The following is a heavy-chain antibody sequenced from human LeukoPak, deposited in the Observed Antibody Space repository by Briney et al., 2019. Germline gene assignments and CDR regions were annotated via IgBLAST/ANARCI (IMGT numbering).Heavy chain of an antibody. CDR3: AKEGVGPYYDSSGYPRYYFDY. Sequence: GGSLRLSCAASGFTFSSYAMSWVRQAPGKGLEWVSAISGSGGSTYYADSVKGRFTISRDNSKNTLYLQMNSLRAEDTAVYYCAKEGVGPYYDSSGYPRYYFDYWGQGTLVTVSS. J-gene: IGHJ4*02. V-gene: IGHV3-23*01. D-gene: IGHD3-22*01. CDR1: GFTFSSYA. CDR2: ISGSGGST.